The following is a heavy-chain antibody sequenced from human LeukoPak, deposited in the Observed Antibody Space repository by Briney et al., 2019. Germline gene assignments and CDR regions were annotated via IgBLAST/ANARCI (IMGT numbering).Heavy chain of an antibody. J-gene: IGHJ4*02. CDR3: ARSSYYDYVLGSYRDPEFDY. CDR2: INHSGST. Sequence: MTSETLSLTCAVYGGSFSGYYWSWIRQPPGKGLEWIGEINHSGSTNYNPSLKSRVTISVDTSKNQFSLKLSSVTAADTAVYYCARSSYYDYVLGSYRDPEFDYWGQGTLVTVSS. CDR1: GGSFSGYY. V-gene: IGHV4-34*01. D-gene: IGHD3-16*02.